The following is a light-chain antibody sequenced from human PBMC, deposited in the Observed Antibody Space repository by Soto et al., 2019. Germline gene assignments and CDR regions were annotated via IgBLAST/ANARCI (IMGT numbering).Light chain of an antibody. V-gene: IGKV1-5*01. CDR3: QQYNSFWT. Sequence: DIQMTQSPSTLSASVGDRVTITCRASQSISSWLAWYQQKPGKAPKLLIYDASSLESGLPSRFSGSGSGTEFTLNISSLQPDDFATYDCQQYNSFWTFGQGTKVEI. CDR1: QSISSW. CDR2: DAS. J-gene: IGKJ1*01.